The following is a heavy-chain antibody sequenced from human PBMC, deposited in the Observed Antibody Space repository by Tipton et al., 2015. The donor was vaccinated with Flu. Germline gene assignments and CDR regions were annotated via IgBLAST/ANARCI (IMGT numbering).Heavy chain of an antibody. J-gene: IGHJ4*02. CDR2: IYPADSDT. CDR3: ARQDCSSSTCYIDY. D-gene: IGHD2-2*02. CDR1: RHNFITYW. Sequence: QSGAEVKKPGESLNISCKASRHNFITYWVAWVRQMPGKGLEWMGNIYPADSDTTYSPAFEGQVTILADKSSTTAYLQWSSLKASDTAMYYCARQDCSSSTCYIDYWGQGTLVTVSS. V-gene: IGHV5-51*01.